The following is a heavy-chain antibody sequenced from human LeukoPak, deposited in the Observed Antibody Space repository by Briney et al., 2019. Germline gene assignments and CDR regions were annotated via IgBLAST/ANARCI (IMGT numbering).Heavy chain of an antibody. CDR3: ARHRH. Sequence: SETLSLTCAVYGGSFSGYYWSWIRQPPGKGLEWIGEINHSGSTNYNPSLKSRVTISVDTSKNQFPLKLSSVTAADTAVYYCARHRHWGQGTLVTVSS. J-gene: IGHJ4*02. CDR1: GGSFSGYY. CDR2: INHSGST. V-gene: IGHV4-34*01.